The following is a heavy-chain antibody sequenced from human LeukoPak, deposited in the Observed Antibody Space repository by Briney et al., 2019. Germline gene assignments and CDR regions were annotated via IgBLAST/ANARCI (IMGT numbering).Heavy chain of an antibody. CDR2: IYYSGST. D-gene: IGHD3-22*01. V-gene: IGHV4-59*01. CDR3: ARGGHYYDSSGYLHWFDP. Sequence: SETLSLTCTVSGGSISSYYWSWIRQPPGKGLEWIGYIYYSGSTNYNPSLKSRVTISVDTSKNQFSLKLSSVTAADTAVYYCARGGHYYDSSGYLHWFDPWGQGPLVTVSS. CDR1: GGSISSYY. J-gene: IGHJ5*02.